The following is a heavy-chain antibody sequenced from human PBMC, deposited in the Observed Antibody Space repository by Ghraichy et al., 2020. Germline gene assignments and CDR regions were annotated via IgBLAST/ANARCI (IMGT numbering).Heavy chain of an antibody. D-gene: IGHD3-3*01. V-gene: IGHV3-74*03. CDR1: GFTFSKYW. J-gene: IGHJ5*02. CDR2: INGDGSIT. CDR3: ARDSEESNDFWSPIEGWFDP. Sequence: GGSLRLSCAASGFTFSKYWMHWVRQVPGKGLVWVSRINGDGSITKYADSVKGRFTISRDNAKNTMYLQMNSLRAEDTAVYYCARDSEESNDFWSPIEGWFDPWGQGTLVTVSS.